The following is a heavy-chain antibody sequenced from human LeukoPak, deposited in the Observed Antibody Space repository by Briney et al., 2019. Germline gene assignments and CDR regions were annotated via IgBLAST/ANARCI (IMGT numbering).Heavy chain of an antibody. CDR1: GFTFSSYG. CDR3: ARDLATLGMDV. J-gene: IGHJ6*04. D-gene: IGHD5-12*01. Sequence: GGSLRLSCAASGFTFSSYGLHWVRQAPGKGLEWVAGISYDGSNKYYGDSVKGRFTISRDNSKNTVYLQMNSLRPEDTAVYYCARDLATLGMDVWGKGSTVTVSS. CDR2: ISYDGSNK. V-gene: IGHV3-30*01.